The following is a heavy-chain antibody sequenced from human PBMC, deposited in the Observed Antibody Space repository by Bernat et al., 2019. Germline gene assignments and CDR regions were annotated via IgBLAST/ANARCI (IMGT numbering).Heavy chain of an antibody. V-gene: IGHV4-59*01. Sequence: QVQLQESGPGLVKPSETLSLTCTVSGGSISSYYWSWIRQPPGKGLEWIGYIYYSGSTNYNPSLKSRVTISVDTSKNQFSLKLSSVTAADTAVYYCARDLGSSGWYAIVYWGQGTLVTVSS. D-gene: IGHD6-19*01. CDR1: GGSISSYY. CDR2: IYYSGST. J-gene: IGHJ4*02. CDR3: ARDLGSSGWYAIVY.